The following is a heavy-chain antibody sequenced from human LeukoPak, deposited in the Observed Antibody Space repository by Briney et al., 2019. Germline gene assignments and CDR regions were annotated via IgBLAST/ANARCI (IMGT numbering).Heavy chain of an antibody. CDR1: GFSFSDYY. CDR2: ITTSGNTI. CDR3: AGIITQTGDFYMDV. Sequence: SGGSLRLSCAASGFSFSDYYMGWIRQAPGKGLEWVSYITTSGNTIYSSDSLKGRLTISRDNARDSLYLHMNSLRAEDTALYYCAGIITQTGDFYMDVWGKGTTVTVSS. D-gene: IGHD1-20*01. V-gene: IGHV3-11*04. J-gene: IGHJ6*03.